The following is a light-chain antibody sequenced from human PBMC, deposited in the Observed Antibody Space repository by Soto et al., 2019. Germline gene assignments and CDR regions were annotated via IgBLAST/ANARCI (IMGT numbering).Light chain of an antibody. CDR2: GAS. Sequence: EIVLTQSPGTLSLSPGERATLSCRASQSVSSSYLAWYQQKPGQAPRLLIYGASSRATGIPDRFSGSGSGTDFTLTISRLEPEDFAVYYCQQYGSSPLITFGQGTPTGD. CDR1: QSVSSSY. J-gene: IGKJ5*01. CDR3: QQYGSSPLIT. V-gene: IGKV3-20*01.